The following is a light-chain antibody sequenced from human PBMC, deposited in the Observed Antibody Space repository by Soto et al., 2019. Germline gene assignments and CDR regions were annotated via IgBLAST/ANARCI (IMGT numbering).Light chain of an antibody. CDR2: QVT. V-gene: IGLV2-8*01. Sequence: QSALTQPPSASGSPGQPVTISCAGTINDVGGYNYVSWDQQHPGKVPQLMLYQVTQQPSGVPDRFSASKSDTTASLTISGLQAEDEGDYYCMSYAGGNRFVFGTGTKVTVL. CDR3: MSYAGGNRFV. J-gene: IGLJ1*01. CDR1: INDVGGYNY.